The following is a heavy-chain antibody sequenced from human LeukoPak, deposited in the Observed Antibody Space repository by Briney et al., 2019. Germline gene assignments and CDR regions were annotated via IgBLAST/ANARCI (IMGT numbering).Heavy chain of an antibody. J-gene: IGHJ3*02. D-gene: IGHD3-10*01. CDR1: GFTFSSYS. CDR3: ARDGMVRGVIIWDAFDI. V-gene: IGHV3-48*02. CDR2: ISSSSSTI. Sequence: GGSLRLSCAASGFTFSSYSMNWVRQAPGKGLEWVSYISSSSSTIYYADSVKGRFTISRDNAKNSLYLQMNSLRDEDTAVYYCARDGMVRGVIIWDAFDIWGQGSMVTVSS.